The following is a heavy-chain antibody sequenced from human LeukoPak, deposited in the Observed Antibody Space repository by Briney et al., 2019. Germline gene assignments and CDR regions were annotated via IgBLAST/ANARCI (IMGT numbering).Heavy chain of an antibody. CDR3: ARGSDSGTYYDLDY. V-gene: IGHV3-74*01. CDR1: VFTFSTYW. J-gene: IGHJ4*02. Sequence: GGSLRLSCAASVFTFSTYWIHWVRQAPGKGLVWVSRINSEGSSTSYADFVKGRFTISRDNAKNTLYLQMSSLRAEDTAVYYCARGSDSGTYYDLDYWGQGTLVTVSS. CDR2: INSEGSST. D-gene: IGHD1-26*01.